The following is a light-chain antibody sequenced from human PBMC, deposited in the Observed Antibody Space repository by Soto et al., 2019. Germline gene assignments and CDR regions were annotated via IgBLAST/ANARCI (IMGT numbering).Light chain of an antibody. V-gene: IGKV3-15*01. Sequence: EIVMTQSPATLSVSPGERATLSCRASQSVSSNLAWYQQKPGQAPRLLIYGASTRATGIPARFSGSGSGTEFTLTLSSLQSEDFAVYYWQQYPPWTFGQGTKVEIK. CDR2: GAS. CDR3: QQYPPWT. CDR1: QSVSSN. J-gene: IGKJ1*01.